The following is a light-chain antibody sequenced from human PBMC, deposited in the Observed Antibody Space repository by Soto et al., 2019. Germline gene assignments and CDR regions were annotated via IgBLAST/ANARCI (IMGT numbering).Light chain of an antibody. CDR3: HQCNNWPWT. V-gene: IGKV3-15*01. CDR2: AAS. J-gene: IGKJ1*01. CDR1: QRVSSH. Sequence: ETVMTQSPVTLSVSPGDTATLSCRASQRVSSHLAWYQQKPGQAPRLLIYAASTRATGIPVRFSGSGSETEFTLTNRSVQSEDFALYYCHQCNNWPWTFGQGTKVEIK.